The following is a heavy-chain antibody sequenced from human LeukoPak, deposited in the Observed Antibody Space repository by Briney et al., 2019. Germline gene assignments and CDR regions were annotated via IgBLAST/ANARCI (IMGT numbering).Heavy chain of an antibody. CDR1: GGSISSYY. CDR2: IYTSGST. Sequence: SETLSLTCTVSGGSISSYYWSWIRQPAGKGLEWIGRIYTSGSTNYNPSLKSRVTISVDKSKNQFSLKLSSATAADTAVYYCARSLLTRFDPWGQGTLVTVTS. CDR3: ARSLLTRFDP. V-gene: IGHV4-4*07. J-gene: IGHJ5*02.